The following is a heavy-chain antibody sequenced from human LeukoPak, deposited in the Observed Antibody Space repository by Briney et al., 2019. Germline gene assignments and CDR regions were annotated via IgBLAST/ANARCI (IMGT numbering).Heavy chain of an antibody. CDR1: GGSISSHY. Sequence: SETLSLTCTVSGGSISSHYWSWIRQPLGKGLEWIGYIYYSGSTNYNPSLKSRVTISVDTSKNQFSLKLSSVTAADTAVYYCARGKIAAAGTGIDYWGQGTLVTVSS. J-gene: IGHJ4*02. D-gene: IGHD6-13*01. V-gene: IGHV4-59*11. CDR2: IYYSGST. CDR3: ARGKIAAAGTGIDY.